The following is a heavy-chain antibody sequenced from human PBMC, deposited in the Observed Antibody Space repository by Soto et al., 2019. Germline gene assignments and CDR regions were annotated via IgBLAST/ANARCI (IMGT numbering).Heavy chain of an antibody. CDR3: AKLAGRLWVRISSSRTYFDY. Sequence: GGSLRLSCAASGFTFSSYAMSWVRQAPGKGLEWVSAISGSGGSTYYADSVKGRFTISRDNSKNTLYLQMNSLRAEDTAVYYCAKLAGRLWVRISSSRTYFDYWGQGTLVTVSS. J-gene: IGHJ4*02. V-gene: IGHV3-23*01. CDR2: ISGSGGST. CDR1: GFTFSSYA. D-gene: IGHD6-13*01.